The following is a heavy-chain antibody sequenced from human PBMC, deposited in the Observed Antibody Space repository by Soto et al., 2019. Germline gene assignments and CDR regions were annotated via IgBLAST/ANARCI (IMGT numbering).Heavy chain of an antibody. D-gene: IGHD3-22*01. CDR2: INPSGGST. J-gene: IGHJ6*02. Sequence: QVQLVQSGAEVKKPGASVKVSCKASGYTFTSYYMHWVRQAPGQGLEWMGIINPSGGSTSYAQKFQGRGTVSRDTSTSTGDMELSRLRSEDTAVYYCAGGRRGWLVPRYYYYAMDVWGQGTTVTVAS. V-gene: IGHV1-46*01. CDR1: GYTFTSYY. CDR3: AGGRRGWLVPRYYYYAMDV.